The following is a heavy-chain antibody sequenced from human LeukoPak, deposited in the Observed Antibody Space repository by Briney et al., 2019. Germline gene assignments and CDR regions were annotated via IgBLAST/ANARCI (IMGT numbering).Heavy chain of an antibody. CDR2: ISAYNGNT. CDR3: ARDRGGSYSLYFDY. Sequence: ASVTVSFKSSGYTFTSYGISWVRQAPGQGLEWMGWISAYNGNTNYAQKLQGRVTMTTDTSTSTAYMELRSLRSDDTAVYYCARDRGGSYSLYFDYWGQGTLVTVSS. D-gene: IGHD1-26*01. CDR1: GYTFTSYG. V-gene: IGHV1-18*01. J-gene: IGHJ4*02.